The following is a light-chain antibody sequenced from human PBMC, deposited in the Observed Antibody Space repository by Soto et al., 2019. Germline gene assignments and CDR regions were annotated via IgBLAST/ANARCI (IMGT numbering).Light chain of an antibody. Sequence: EIVLTQSPATLSLSPGERATLSCRASQPVSSNFLAWYQQKPGQAPRLLIYGVSSRASGIPDRFFGSGSGTDFTLTISSLEPEDFAVYYCQQRSSWPITFGQGTRLEIK. CDR2: GVS. CDR3: QQRSSWPIT. V-gene: IGKV3D-20*02. CDR1: QPVSSNF. J-gene: IGKJ5*01.